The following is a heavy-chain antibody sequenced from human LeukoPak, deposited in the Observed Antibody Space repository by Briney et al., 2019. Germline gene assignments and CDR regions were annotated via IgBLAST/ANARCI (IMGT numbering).Heavy chain of an antibody. CDR1: GFTFSSYA. CDR3: AKKSYITMIVVVTHFAFDI. CDR2: ISYDGSNK. V-gene: IGHV3-30*04. J-gene: IGHJ3*02. D-gene: IGHD3-22*01. Sequence: GGSLRLSCAASGFTFSSYAMHWVRQAPGKGLEWVAVISYDGSNKYYADSVKGRFTISRDNSKNTLYLQMNSLRAEDTAVYYCAKKSYITMIVVVTHFAFDIWGQGTMVTVSS.